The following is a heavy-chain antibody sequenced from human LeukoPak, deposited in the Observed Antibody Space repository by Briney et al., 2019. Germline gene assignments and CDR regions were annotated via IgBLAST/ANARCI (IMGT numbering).Heavy chain of an antibody. CDR3: ARDGGGYDS. J-gene: IGHJ4*02. CDR1: GGSISSYY. CDR2: IYYSGST. V-gene: IGHV4-59*01. Sequence: SETLSLTCTVSGGSISSYYWSWIRQPPGEGLEWIGYIYYSGSTNYNPSLKSRVTISVDTSKNQFSLKLSSVTAADTAVYYCARDGGGYDSWGQGTLVTVSS. D-gene: IGHD5-12*01.